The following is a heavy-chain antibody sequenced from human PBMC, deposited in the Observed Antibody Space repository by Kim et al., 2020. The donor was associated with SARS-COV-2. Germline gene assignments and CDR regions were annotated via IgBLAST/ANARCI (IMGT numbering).Heavy chain of an antibody. V-gene: IGHV3-33*06. CDR3: AKDRGWFRELLSFDY. CDR1: GFTFSSYG. Sequence: GGSLRLSCAASGFTFSSYGIHWVRQAPGKGLEWVAVIWYDGTNKYYADSVKGRFTISRDNSKNTLYLQMNSLRAEDTAVYYCAKDRGWFRELLSFDYWGQGTLVPVSS. D-gene: IGHD3-10*01. J-gene: IGHJ4*02. CDR2: IWYDGTNK.